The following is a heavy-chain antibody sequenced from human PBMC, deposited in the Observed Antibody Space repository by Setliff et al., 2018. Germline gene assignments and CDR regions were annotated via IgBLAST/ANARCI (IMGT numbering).Heavy chain of an antibody. J-gene: IGHJ4*02. CDR2: ISNRGST. D-gene: IGHD3-10*01. CDR1: GDYISSQY. Sequence: PSETLSLTCTVSGDYISSQYWSWIRQPPGKGLEWIGYISNRGSTDYNPSLKSRVTISEDTSRSQFSLKLSSVTAADTAVYYCARGVVRGVIRFDYWGQGTLVTVSS. V-gene: IGHV4-59*11. CDR3: ARGVVRGVIRFDY.